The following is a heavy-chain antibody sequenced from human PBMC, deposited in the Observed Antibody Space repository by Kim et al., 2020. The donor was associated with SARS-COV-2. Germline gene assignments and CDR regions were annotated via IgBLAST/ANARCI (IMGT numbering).Heavy chain of an antibody. D-gene: IGHD1-26*01. Sequence: SVKVSCKASGGTFSSYAISWVRQAPGQGLEWMGRIIPILGIANYAQKFQGRVTITADKSTSTAYMELSSLRSEDTAVYYCARGSEGGATPDYWGQGTLVTVSS. CDR3: ARGSEGGATPDY. J-gene: IGHJ4*02. V-gene: IGHV1-69*04. CDR1: GGTFSSYA. CDR2: IIPILGIA.